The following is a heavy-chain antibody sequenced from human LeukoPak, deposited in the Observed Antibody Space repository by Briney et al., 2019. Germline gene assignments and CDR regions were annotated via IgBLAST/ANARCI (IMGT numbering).Heavy chain of an antibody. V-gene: IGHV3-30*04. Sequence: GGSLRLSCAASGFTFSSYAMHWVRQAPGKGLEWVAVISYDGSNKYYADSVKGRFTISRDNSKNTLYLQMNSLRAEDTAVYYCARGGTGVSRDYWGQGTLVTVA. CDR2: ISYDGSNK. CDR3: ARGGTGVSRDY. CDR1: GFTFSSYA. J-gene: IGHJ4*02. D-gene: IGHD3/OR15-3a*01.